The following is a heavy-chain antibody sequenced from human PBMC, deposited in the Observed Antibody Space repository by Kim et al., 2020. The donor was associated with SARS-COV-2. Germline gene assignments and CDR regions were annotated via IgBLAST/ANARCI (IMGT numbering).Heavy chain of an antibody. CDR1: GFTFGDWA. J-gene: IGHJ3*01. V-gene: IGHV3-9*01. Sequence: GGSLRLSCAASGFTFGDWAMHWVRQAPGKGLEWVSGISWDSGSITYADSVKGRFTISRDNAKNSLYLQMNSLRAEDTALYYCAKDDYSGTYKGGLHDVFDFWGQGTMVTVSS. CDR2: ISWDSGSI. D-gene: IGHD1-26*01. CDR3: AKDDYSGTYKGGLHDVFDF.